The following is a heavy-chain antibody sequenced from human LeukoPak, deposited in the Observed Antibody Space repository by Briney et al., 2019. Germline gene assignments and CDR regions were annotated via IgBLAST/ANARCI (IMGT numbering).Heavy chain of an antibody. D-gene: IGHD5-18*01. CDR2: INSDGSST. V-gene: IGHV3-74*01. Sequence: GGSLRLSCAASGFTFSSYWMHWVRQAPGKGLVWVSRINSDGSSTSYADSVKGRFTISRDNAKNTLYLQMNSLRAEDTAVYYCARFEQLRLRNYYGMDVWGQGTTVTVSS. CDR3: ARFEQLRLRNYYGMDV. J-gene: IGHJ6*02. CDR1: GFTFSSYW.